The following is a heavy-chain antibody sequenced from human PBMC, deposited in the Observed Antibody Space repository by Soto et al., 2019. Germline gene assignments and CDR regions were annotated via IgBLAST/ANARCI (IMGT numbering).Heavy chain of an antibody. CDR2: ISWNSGSI. CDR1: GFTFDDYA. CDR3: AKGVRIAVAGLFDY. V-gene: IGHV3-9*01. Sequence: EVQLVESGGGLVQPGRSLRLSCAASGFTFDDYAMHWVRQAPGKGLEWVSGISWNSGSIGYADSVKGRFTISRDNAKNSLCLQMNSLRAEDTALYYCAKGVRIAVAGLFDYWGQGTLVTVSS. D-gene: IGHD6-19*01. J-gene: IGHJ4*02.